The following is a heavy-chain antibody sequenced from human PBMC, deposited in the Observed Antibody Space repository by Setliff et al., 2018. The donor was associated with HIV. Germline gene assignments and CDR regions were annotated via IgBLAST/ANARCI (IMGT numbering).Heavy chain of an antibody. CDR3: ARDNMGSLDF. CDR1: GGSISSSSYY. D-gene: IGHD1-26*01. J-gene: IGHJ4*02. CDR2: IYYSGST. Sequence: SETLSLTCSVSGGSISSSSYYGGWIRQPPGKGLEWIGSIYYSGSTYYNPSLKSRVTISVDTSKNQFSLKLTSVTASDTAVYYCARDNMGSLDFWGQGTLVTVSS. V-gene: IGHV4-39*07.